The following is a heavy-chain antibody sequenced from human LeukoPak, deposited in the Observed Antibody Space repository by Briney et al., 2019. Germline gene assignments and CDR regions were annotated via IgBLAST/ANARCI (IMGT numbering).Heavy chain of an antibody. D-gene: IGHD6-13*01. Sequence: GGSLRLSCAASGFTVSSNYMSWVRQAPGKGLEWVSVIYSGGSTYYADSVKGRFTISRDNSKNTLYLQMNSLRAEDTAVYYCAGIAAAATTRFDPWGQGTLVTVSS. J-gene: IGHJ5*02. CDR2: IYSGGST. V-gene: IGHV3-53*01. CDR3: AGIAAAATTRFDP. CDR1: GFTVSSNY.